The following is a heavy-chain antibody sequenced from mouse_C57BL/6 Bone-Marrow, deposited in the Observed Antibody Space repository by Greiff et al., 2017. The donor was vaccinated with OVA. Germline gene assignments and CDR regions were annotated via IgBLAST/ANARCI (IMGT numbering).Heavy chain of an antibody. J-gene: IGHJ1*03. Sequence: EVQGVESGGGLVQPGGSLKLSCAASGFTFSDYYMYWVRQTPEKRLEWVAYISNGGGSTYYPDTVKGRFTISRDNAKNTLYLQMSRLKSEDTAMYYCARQNLFSTTVVGYFDVWGTGTTVTVSS. D-gene: IGHD1-1*01. V-gene: IGHV5-12*01. CDR2: ISNGGGST. CDR1: GFTFSDYY. CDR3: ARQNLFSTTVVGYFDV.